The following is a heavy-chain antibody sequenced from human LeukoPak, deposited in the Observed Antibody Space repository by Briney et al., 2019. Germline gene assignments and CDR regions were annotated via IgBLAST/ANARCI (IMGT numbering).Heavy chain of an antibody. J-gene: IGHJ4*02. CDR3: AKYYDSNAYYFDF. Sequence: RGSLRLSCAASEFDFSTHAMTWVRQAPGKGLEWVSAISISGTKTYYADSVKGRFTISRDNSKNTLYLQMYSLRAEDTAVYYCAKYYDSNAYYFDFWGQGTLVTVSS. D-gene: IGHD3-22*01. CDR1: EFDFSTHA. CDR2: ISISGTKT. V-gene: IGHV3-23*01.